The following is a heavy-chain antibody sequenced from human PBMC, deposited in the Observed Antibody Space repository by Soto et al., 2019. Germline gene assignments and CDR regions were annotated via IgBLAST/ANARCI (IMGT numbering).Heavy chain of an antibody. D-gene: IGHD1-26*01. Sequence: QVQLVQSGAEVREPGASVKVSCKASGYSFTSLDINWVRQTAGQGLEWMGWMQPSTGRTGYEQMFQGRVNMTRDTSINTAYMELTTLTAEDTAFYYCARGVSAGVDYWGQGTLVTVAS. CDR1: GYSFTSLD. CDR3: ARGVSAGVDY. V-gene: IGHV1-8*01. J-gene: IGHJ4*02. CDR2: MQPSTGRT.